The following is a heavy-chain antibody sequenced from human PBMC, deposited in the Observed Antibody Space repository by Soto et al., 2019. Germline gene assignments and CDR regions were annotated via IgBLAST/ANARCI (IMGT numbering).Heavy chain of an antibody. J-gene: IGHJ4*02. Sequence: EVQLLESGGGLAQPGGSLRLSCAASGFIFTSHAMSWVRQAPGEGLEWVSGITSSGSMIHYADSVKGRFSISRDNSNNILYLQMDSLRVEDTAIYYCAKESLGYTYGNFDFWGLGMLVTVSS. CDR2: ITSSGSMI. V-gene: IGHV3-23*01. CDR3: AKESLGYTYGNFDF. CDR1: GFIFTSHA. D-gene: IGHD5-18*01.